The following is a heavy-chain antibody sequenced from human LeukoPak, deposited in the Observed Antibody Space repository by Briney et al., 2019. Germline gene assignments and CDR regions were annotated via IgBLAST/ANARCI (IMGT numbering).Heavy chain of an antibody. J-gene: IGHJ4*02. D-gene: IGHD3-10*01. CDR2: IYSGGST. Sequence: PGGSLRLSCAASGFTVSSNYMSWVRPAPGKGLEWVSVIYSGGSTYYADSVKGRFTISRDNSKNTLYLQMNSLRAEDTAVYYCARDRMVRGVIGSEGFDYWGQGTLVTVSS. V-gene: IGHV3-66*01. CDR3: ARDRMVRGVIGSEGFDY. CDR1: GFTVSSNY.